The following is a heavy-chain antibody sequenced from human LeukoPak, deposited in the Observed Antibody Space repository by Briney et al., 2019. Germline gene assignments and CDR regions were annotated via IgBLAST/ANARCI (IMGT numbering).Heavy chain of an antibody. V-gene: IGHV3-23*01. Sequence: GGSLRLSCAASGFTFSSYAMSWVRQAPGKGLEWVSTISGSGGSTYYADSVKGRFTISRDNSKNTLYLQMNSLRAEDTAVYYCAKDRVSGWYYFDYWGQGTLVTVSS. CDR1: GFTFSSYA. D-gene: IGHD6-19*01. CDR3: AKDRVSGWYYFDY. CDR2: ISGSGGST. J-gene: IGHJ4*02.